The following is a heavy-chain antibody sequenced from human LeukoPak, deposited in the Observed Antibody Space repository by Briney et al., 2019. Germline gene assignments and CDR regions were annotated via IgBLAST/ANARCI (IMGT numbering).Heavy chain of an antibody. J-gene: IGHJ5*02. D-gene: IGHD3-10*01. CDR3: ARGGGMVRGGPYNWFDP. CDR2: IYHSGST. CDR1: GYSISSGYY. V-gene: IGHV4-38-2*02. Sequence: SETLSLTCTVSGYSISSGYYWGWIRQPPGKGLEWIGSIYHSGSTYYNPSLKSRVTISVDTSKNRFSLKLSSVTAADTAVYYCARGGGMVRGGPYNWFDPWGQGTLVTVSS.